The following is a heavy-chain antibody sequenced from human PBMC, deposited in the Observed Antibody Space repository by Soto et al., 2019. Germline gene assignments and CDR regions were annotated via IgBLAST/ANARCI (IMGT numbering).Heavy chain of an antibody. CDR1: GDSFHDYY. Sequence: VQLVQSGAEVKKPGASVKVSCKTSGDSFHDYYRHWVRQAPGQGLEWMGWSNPNGGVTKYAQKFQGRVTVTRDTSIRTVYMELSSLRSDDTAVYYCERESVGATATLVYEDFYMDVWGKGTTVTVSS. J-gene: IGHJ6*03. V-gene: IGHV1-2*02. CDR2: SNPNGGVT. CDR3: ERESVGATATLVYEDFYMDV. D-gene: IGHD1-26*01.